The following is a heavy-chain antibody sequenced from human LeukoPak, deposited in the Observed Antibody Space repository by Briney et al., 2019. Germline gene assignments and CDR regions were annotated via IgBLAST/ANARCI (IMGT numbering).Heavy chain of an antibody. CDR2: IYPGDSDT. CDR3: AAQKDPRPFDY. CDR1: GYSFSIYY. V-gene: IGHV5-51*01. J-gene: IGHJ4*02. Sequence: GESLKISCKASGYSFSIYYIGWVRQMPGKGLEWMGIIYPGDSDTIYSPSFQGQVTISADTSISTAYMQLSELRSDDTAVYYCAAQKDPRPFDYWGQGTLITVSS.